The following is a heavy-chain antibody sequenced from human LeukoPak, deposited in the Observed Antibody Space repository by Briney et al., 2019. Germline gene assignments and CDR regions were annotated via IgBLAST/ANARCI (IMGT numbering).Heavy chain of an antibody. CDR1: DDSITIYY. V-gene: IGHV4-59*08. CDR3: ARAVGGSGSYYKSYYYYYYMDV. Sequence: SETLSLTCTVSDDSITIYYWTWIRQPPGKGLEWIGYIDHTGSTNYNPSLNSRVTISRDTSKNHFSLELSSVTAADTAVYYCARAVGGSGSYYKSYYYYYYMDVWGKGTTVTISS. D-gene: IGHD3-10*01. J-gene: IGHJ6*03. CDR2: IDHTGST.